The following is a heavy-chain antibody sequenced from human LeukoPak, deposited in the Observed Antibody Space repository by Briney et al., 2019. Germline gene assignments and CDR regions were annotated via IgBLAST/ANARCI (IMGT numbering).Heavy chain of an antibody. CDR1: GYTFTSYD. Sequence: ASVKLSCKASGYTFTSYDINWVRQATGQGLEWMGWMNPNSGNTGYAQKFQGRVTMTSNTSISTACMELSSLRSEETAVYYCARARRGTGSKGAFDIWGQGTMVTVSS. CDR2: MNPNSGNT. J-gene: IGHJ3*02. V-gene: IGHV1-8*01. D-gene: IGHD1-1*01. CDR3: ARARRGTGSKGAFDI.